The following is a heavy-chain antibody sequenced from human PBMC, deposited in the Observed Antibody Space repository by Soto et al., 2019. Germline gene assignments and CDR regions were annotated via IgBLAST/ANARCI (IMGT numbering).Heavy chain of an antibody. CDR3: ARDLTIVPATHPRLENYGMDV. D-gene: IGHD2-2*01. V-gene: IGHV1-18*01. Sequence: ASVKVSCKASGYSLTSYGISWVRRAPGQGLEWMGWVSPYNGHTQFAQRFQGRVTMTTDTSTKTAYMELRNLRSDDTAHYYCARDLTIVPATHPRLENYGMDVWGQGTTVTVSS. J-gene: IGHJ6*02. CDR2: VSPYNGHT. CDR1: GYSLTSYG.